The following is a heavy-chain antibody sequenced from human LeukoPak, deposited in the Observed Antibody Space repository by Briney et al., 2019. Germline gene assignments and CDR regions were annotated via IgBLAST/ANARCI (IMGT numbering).Heavy chain of an antibody. CDR2: IFYTGST. CDR3: ARDRGTWNDDGFDY. V-gene: IGHV4-59*12. D-gene: IGHD1-1*01. Sequence: PSETLSLTCTVSGGSISNYYWGWIRQPPGKGLEWIGYIFYTGSTKYNSSLESRVTMSVDTSKNQFSLKLSSVTAADTAVYYCARDRGTWNDDGFDYWGQGTLVTVSS. CDR1: GGSISNYY. J-gene: IGHJ4*02.